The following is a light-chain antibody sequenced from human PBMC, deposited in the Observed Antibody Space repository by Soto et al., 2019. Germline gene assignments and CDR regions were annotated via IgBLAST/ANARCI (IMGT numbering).Light chain of an antibody. J-gene: IGLJ2*01. CDR1: SSDVGGYNY. Sequence: QSALTQPASVSGYPGQSITISCTGTSSDVGGYNYVSWYQQHPGKAPKLMIYDVSNRPSGVSNRFSGSKSGNTASLTISGLQAEDEADYYCSSYTSSSTLVFGGGTKVTVL. V-gene: IGLV2-14*01. CDR2: DVS. CDR3: SSYTSSSTLV.